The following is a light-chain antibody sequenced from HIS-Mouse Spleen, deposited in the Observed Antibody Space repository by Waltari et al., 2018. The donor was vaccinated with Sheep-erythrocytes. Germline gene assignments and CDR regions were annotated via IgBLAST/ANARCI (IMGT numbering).Light chain of an antibody. V-gene: IGLV2-23*01. CDR3: CSYAGSSTPWV. J-gene: IGLJ3*02. CDR2: GQ. Sequence: CTGTSSDVGSYSLFSWYPQHPGNAPNLMSPGQSIPISKSGNTASLTISGLQAADEADYYCCSYAGSSTPWVFGGGTKLTVL. CDR1: SSDVGSYSL.